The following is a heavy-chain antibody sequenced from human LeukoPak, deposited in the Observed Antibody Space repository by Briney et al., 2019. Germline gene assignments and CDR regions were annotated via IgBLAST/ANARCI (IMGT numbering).Heavy chain of an antibody. CDR2: MNPNSGNT. CDR3: ATAGYYYGSGSYYTGKAYYFDY. D-gene: IGHD3-10*01. J-gene: IGHJ4*02. Sequence: GASVKVSCKASGYTFTSYDINWVRQATGQGLEWMGWMNPNSGNTGYAQKFQGRVTITRNTSISTAYMELSSLRSEDTAVYYCATAGYYYGSGSYYTGKAYYFDYWGQGTLVTVSS. CDR1: GYTFTSYD. V-gene: IGHV1-8*03.